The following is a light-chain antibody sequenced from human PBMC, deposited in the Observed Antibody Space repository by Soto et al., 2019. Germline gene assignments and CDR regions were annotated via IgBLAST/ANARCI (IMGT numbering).Light chain of an antibody. CDR1: QTLYNN. Sequence: EIGMTQSRATLSVSPGERATRACRASQTLYNNLAWYQQKLGQAPRLLIYGASARATDIPARFSGSGSGTEFTLTISGLQSEDFAIYYCQQYSDWPLTFGGGTKVEIK. CDR2: GAS. CDR3: QQYSDWPLT. V-gene: IGKV3-15*01. J-gene: IGKJ4*01.